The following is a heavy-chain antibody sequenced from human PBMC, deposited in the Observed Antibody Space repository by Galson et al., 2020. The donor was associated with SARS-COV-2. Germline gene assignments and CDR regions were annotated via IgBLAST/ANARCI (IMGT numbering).Heavy chain of an antibody. J-gene: IGHJ6*03. D-gene: IGHD3-3*01. Sequence: SETLSLTCTVSGGTISSSSYYWGWIRQPPGKGLEWIGSINYSRSTYYNPSLKSRVTISVDTSKNQFSLKLSSVTAADTAVYYCARLPRILTIFGVVASPYYMDVWGKGTTVTVSS. V-gene: IGHV4-39*01. CDR3: ARLPRILTIFGVVASPYYMDV. CDR1: GGTISSSSYY. CDR2: INYSRST.